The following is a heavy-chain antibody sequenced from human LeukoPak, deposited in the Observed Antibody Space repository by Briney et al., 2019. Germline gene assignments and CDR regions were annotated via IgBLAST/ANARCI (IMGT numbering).Heavy chain of an antibody. Sequence: GGSLRLSCAASGFTFCNSWVSWVRQAPGKGLEWVTNMKPDGSEKYYVDSVKGRFTISRDNAKNSLYLQMNSLRAEDTAVYYCARDSAGFDYWGQGALVTVSS. D-gene: IGHD6-13*01. V-gene: IGHV3-7*01. CDR3: ARDSAGFDY. J-gene: IGHJ4*02. CDR2: MKPDGSEK. CDR1: GFTFCNSW.